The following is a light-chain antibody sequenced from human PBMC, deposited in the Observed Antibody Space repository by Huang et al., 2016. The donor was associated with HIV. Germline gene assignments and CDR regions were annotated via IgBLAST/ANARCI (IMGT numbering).Light chain of an antibody. CDR1: QSVGNY. V-gene: IGKV3-11*01. Sequence: IVLTQSPATLSWYPGERVTLSCRASQSVGNYIAGYQQHPGQSPKLLIYDTSNRATGTPGRVSGSGSGTDFTLTISSLQSEDFAVYYCQQRSSGVTFGGGTKVQVK. CDR3: QQRSSGVT. J-gene: IGKJ4*01. CDR2: DTS.